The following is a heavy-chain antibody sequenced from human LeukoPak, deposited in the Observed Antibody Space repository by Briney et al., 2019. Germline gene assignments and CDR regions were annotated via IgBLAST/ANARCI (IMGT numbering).Heavy chain of an antibody. D-gene: IGHD4-17*01. Sequence: SETLSLTCTVSGGSISSYYWSWIRQPPGKGLEWIGYIYYSGSTNYNPSLKGRVTISVDTSKNQFSLKLSSVTAADTAVYYCARDRSLYGDYGFDAFDIWGQGTMVTVSS. CDR1: GGSISSYY. CDR3: ARDRSLYGDYGFDAFDI. J-gene: IGHJ3*02. CDR2: IYYSGST. V-gene: IGHV4-59*01.